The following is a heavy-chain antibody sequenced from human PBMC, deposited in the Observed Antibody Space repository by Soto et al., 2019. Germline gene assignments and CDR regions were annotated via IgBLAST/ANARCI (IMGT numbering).Heavy chain of an antibody. CDR3: ARDYEDGSITIFGVVILPGY. V-gene: IGHV3-33*01. J-gene: IGHJ4*02. D-gene: IGHD3-3*01. CDR1: GFTFSSYG. Sequence: GGSLRLSCAASGFTFSSYGMHWVRQAPGKGLEWVAVIWYDGSNKYYADSVKGRFTISRDNSKNTLYLQMNSLRAEDTAVYYSARDYEDGSITIFGVVILPGYWGQGPLVTVSS. CDR2: IWYDGSNK.